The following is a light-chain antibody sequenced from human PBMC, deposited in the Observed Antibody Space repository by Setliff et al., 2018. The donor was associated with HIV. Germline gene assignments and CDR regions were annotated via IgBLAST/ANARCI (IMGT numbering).Light chain of an antibody. Sequence: QSALTQPASVSGSPGQSITISCTGTSSDVGGYSHVSWYQQHPGKAPKLIIYEVRNRPSGVSNRLSSSKSGNTASLTISGLRAEDEADYYCSSYAITNTLPFGTGTKVTVL. CDR3: SSYAITNTLP. CDR2: EVR. J-gene: IGLJ1*01. V-gene: IGLV2-14*01. CDR1: SSDVGGYSH.